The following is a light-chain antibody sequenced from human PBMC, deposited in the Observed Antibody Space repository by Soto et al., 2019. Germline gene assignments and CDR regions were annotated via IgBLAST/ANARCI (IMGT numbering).Light chain of an antibody. CDR2: DVF. J-gene: IGKJ3*01. V-gene: IGKV3-11*01. CDR3: QHRSSWPFT. CDR1: ETVNSY. Sequence: EIVLTQSPATLSLSPGERATLSCRASETVNSYLAWYQQKPGHASRLLIYDVFKSATAIPARFSGSGSGTNFTPGISSRQPDDFAVDYCQHRSSWPFTFGRGTKVEIK.